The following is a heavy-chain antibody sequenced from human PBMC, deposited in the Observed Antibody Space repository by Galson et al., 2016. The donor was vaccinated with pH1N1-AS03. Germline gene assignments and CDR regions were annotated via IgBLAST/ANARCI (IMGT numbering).Heavy chain of an antibody. V-gene: IGHV1-2*02. CDR3: ARGYNVWTAFDY. CDR2: INPKSGGT. D-gene: IGHD3/OR15-3a*01. J-gene: IGHJ4*02. Sequence: SVKVSCKASGDTVTDYSIHWVRQAPGQGLEWMGWINPKSGGTKFDQKFQGRVTMTRDTTINTLYMELSSLRSDDTAIYFCARGYNVWTAFDYWGQGTLVTVAS. CDR1: GDTVTDYS.